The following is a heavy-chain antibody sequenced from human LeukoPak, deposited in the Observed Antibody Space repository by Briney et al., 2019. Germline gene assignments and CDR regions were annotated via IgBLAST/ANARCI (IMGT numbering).Heavy chain of an antibody. V-gene: IGHV3-23*01. CDR1: GFTYSSYA. D-gene: IGHD3-10*01. Sequence: SGGSLRLSCAASGFTYSSYAMSWVRRAPGRGLEWVSAISGSGGSTYYADSVKGRFTISKDNSKNTLYLQMNSLRADDTAVYYCTKTTYLTYYYGSGSYYYFDYWGQGTLVTVSS. J-gene: IGHJ4*02. CDR2: ISGSGGST. CDR3: TKTTYLTYYYGSGSYYYFDY.